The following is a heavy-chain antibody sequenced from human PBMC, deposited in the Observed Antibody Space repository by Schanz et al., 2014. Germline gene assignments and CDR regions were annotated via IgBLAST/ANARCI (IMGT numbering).Heavy chain of an antibody. CDR1: GFTFNSYG. Sequence: QVQLVESGGGVVQPGRSLRLSCAASGFTFNSYGMHWVRQAPGKGLEWVAFIWYDGSNKYYADSVKGRFTISRDNSKNTLYVQMNSLRAEDTAVYYCARKTDSSGTGDYWGQGTLVTVSS. CDR2: IWYDGSNK. J-gene: IGHJ4*02. V-gene: IGHV3-33*01. D-gene: IGHD6-19*01. CDR3: ARKTDSSGTGDY.